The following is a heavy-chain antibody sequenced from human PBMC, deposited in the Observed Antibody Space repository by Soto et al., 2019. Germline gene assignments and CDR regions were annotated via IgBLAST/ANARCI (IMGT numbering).Heavy chain of an antibody. CDR1: GYTFTSYG. Sequence: QVQLVQSGAEVKKPGASVKVSCKASGYTFTSYGISWVRQAPGQGLEWMGWISAYNGNTNYAQKLQGRVTMTTDTSTSTAYMELRSLRSDDKAVYYCARVRRYYDSNGQSDFDYWGQGTLVTVSS. J-gene: IGHJ4*02. V-gene: IGHV1-18*01. D-gene: IGHD3-22*01. CDR3: ARVRRYYDSNGQSDFDY. CDR2: ISAYNGNT.